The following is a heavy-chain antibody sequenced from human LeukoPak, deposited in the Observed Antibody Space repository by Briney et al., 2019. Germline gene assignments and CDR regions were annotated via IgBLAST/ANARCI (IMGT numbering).Heavy chain of an antibody. CDR1: GFTFSSYE. J-gene: IGHJ4*02. Sequence: GGSLRLSCAASGFTFSSYEMNWVRQAPGKGLEWVSYISSSGSTIYYADSVKGRFTISRDNAKNSLYLQMNSLRAEDTAVYYCARGLTFGGVIPRGYWGQGTLVPVSS. V-gene: IGHV3-48*03. CDR2: ISSSGSTI. CDR3: ARGLTFGGVIPRGY. D-gene: IGHD3-16*02.